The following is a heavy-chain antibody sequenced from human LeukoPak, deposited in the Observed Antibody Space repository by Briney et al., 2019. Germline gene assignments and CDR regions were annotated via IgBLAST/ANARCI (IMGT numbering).Heavy chain of an antibody. V-gene: IGHV3-21*01. J-gene: IGHJ3*02. CDR2: ISSSSSYV. CDR1: GFTFTSYA. CDR3: ARDKYYYDSSGYYVNAFDI. Sequence: PGGSLRLSCAASGFTFTSYAMSWVRQAPGKGLEWVSSISSSSSYVYYADSVKGRFTISRDNAKNSLYLQMNSLRAEDTAVYYCARDKYYYDSSGYYVNAFDIWGQGTMVTVSS. D-gene: IGHD3-22*01.